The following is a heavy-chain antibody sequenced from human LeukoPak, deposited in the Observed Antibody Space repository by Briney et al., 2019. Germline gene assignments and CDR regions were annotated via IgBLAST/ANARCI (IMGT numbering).Heavy chain of an antibody. CDR1: GGSISSHY. Sequence: SETLSLTCTVSGGSISSHYWSWVRQPPGKGLEWIGYVLDNVRTKDNPSLNSRFTLSADTSKNQFSLRLTSVTAADTAVYYCATIKRGNIFGFFDFWGQGILVTVSS. J-gene: IGHJ4*02. CDR3: ATIKRGNIFGFFDF. CDR2: VLDNVRT. D-gene: IGHD5-18*01. V-gene: IGHV4-59*11.